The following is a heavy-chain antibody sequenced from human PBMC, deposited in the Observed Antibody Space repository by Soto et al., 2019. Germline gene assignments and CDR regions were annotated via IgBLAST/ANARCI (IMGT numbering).Heavy chain of an antibody. CDR2: INYSGSA. CDR1: GASISGYI. Sequence: SETMSVTCDVYGASISGYILTWISQTPGKGLQWIGYINYSGSATYNPSLKSRVTISVDTSKNQFSLKLTSVTAADTAVYYCARESKYDTSGYPPWFAPWGQGTLVTVSS. V-gene: IGHV4-34*09. CDR3: ARESKYDTSGYPPWFAP. D-gene: IGHD3-22*01. J-gene: IGHJ5*02.